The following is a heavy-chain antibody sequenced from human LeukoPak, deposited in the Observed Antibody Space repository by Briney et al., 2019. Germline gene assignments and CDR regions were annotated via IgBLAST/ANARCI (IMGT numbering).Heavy chain of an antibody. Sequence: PSETLSLTCTVSGASISSSSYYWGWIRQPPGKGLEWIGTMSYSGSTYHNPSLKSRVTISVDTSKNQFSLKLSSVTAADTAVYYCAREAFGYYDSSGQHDYWGQGTLVTVSS. J-gene: IGHJ4*02. CDR1: GASISSSSYY. V-gene: IGHV4-39*07. D-gene: IGHD3-22*01. CDR3: AREAFGYYDSSGQHDY. CDR2: MSYSGST.